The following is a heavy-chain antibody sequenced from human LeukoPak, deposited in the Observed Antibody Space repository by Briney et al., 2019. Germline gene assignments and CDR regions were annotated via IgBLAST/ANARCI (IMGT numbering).Heavy chain of an antibody. CDR3: AKDKRIFSSGWYEANFDY. Sequence: PGGSPRLSCAASGFTFSTYGMHWVRQAPAKGLEWVQVISYDGSNKYYADSVKGRFTISRDNSKNTLYLQMNSLRAEDTAVYYCAKDKRIFSSGWYEANFDYWGQGTLVTVSS. V-gene: IGHV3-30*18. CDR2: ISYDGSNK. CDR1: GFTFSTYG. J-gene: IGHJ4*02. D-gene: IGHD6-19*01.